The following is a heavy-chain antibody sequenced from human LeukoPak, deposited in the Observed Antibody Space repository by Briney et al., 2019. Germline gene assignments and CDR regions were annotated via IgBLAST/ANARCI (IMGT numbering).Heavy chain of an antibody. CDR2: IYHSGST. J-gene: IGHJ2*01. CDR3: ARHYDILTGYSNWYFDL. D-gene: IGHD3-9*01. Sequence: PSETLSLTCTVSGGSISSSSYYWGWIRQPPGKGLEWTGEIYHSGSTNYNPSLKSRVTISVDKSKNQFSLKLSSVTAADTAVYYCARHYDILTGYSNWYFDLWGRGTLVTVSS. CDR1: GGSISSSSYY. V-gene: IGHV4-39*07.